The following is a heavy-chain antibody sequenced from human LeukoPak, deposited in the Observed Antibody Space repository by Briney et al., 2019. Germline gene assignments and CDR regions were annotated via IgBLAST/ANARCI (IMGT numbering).Heavy chain of an antibody. V-gene: IGHV1-2*02. D-gene: IGHD1-7*01. CDR2: INPNSGGT. Sequence: ASVKVSCKASGYTFTGFYMHWVRQAPGQGLEWMGWINPNSGGTNYAQKFQGRVTMTRDTSISTAYMELSRLRSDDTAVYYCARGELLLSSSYYYYYYMDVWGKGTTVTVSS. CDR1: GYTFTGFY. CDR3: ARGELLLSSSYYYYYYMDV. J-gene: IGHJ6*03.